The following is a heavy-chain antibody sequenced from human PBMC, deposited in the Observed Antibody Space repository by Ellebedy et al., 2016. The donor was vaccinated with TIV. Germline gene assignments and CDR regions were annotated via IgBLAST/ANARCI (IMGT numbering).Heavy chain of an antibody. CDR2: INPSGCST. J-gene: IGHJ5*02. D-gene: IGHD2-8*02. Sequence: ASVKVSCKASGYTFTSYYIHWVRQAPGQGLEWMGIINPSGCSTSYAQKFQGRVTMTRDTSTSTVYMELSSLRSEDTAVYYCAREPYDTGLSAFDPWGQGTLVTVSP. V-gene: IGHV1-46*01. CDR3: AREPYDTGLSAFDP. CDR1: GYTFTSYY.